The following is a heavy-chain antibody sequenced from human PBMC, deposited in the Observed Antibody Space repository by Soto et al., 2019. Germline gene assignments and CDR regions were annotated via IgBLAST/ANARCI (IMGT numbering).Heavy chain of an antibody. CDR1: GGSISSYY. Sequence: PSETLSLTCTVSGGSISSYYWSWIRQPPGKGLEWIGYIYYSGSTNYNPSLKSRVTISVDTSKNQFSLKLSSVTAADTAVYYYARDVVPLRGPPPRGLYYYGMDVWGQGTTVTVSS. J-gene: IGHJ6*02. V-gene: IGHV4-59*01. CDR3: ARDVVPLRGPPPRGLYYYGMDV. D-gene: IGHD2-8*01. CDR2: IYYSGST.